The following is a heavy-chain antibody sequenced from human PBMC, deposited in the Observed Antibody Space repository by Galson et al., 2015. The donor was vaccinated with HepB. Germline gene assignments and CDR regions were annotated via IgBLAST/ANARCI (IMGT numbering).Heavy chain of an antibody. Sequence: SLRLSCAASGFTFSSYGMHWVRQAPGKGLEWVAVIWYDGSNKYYADSVKGRFTISRDNSKNTLYLQMNSLRAEDTAVYYCARVGHYGLDAFDIWGQGTMVTVSS. CDR2: IWYDGSNK. D-gene: IGHD3-16*01. J-gene: IGHJ3*02. CDR3: ARVGHYGLDAFDI. V-gene: IGHV3-33*01. CDR1: GFTFSSYG.